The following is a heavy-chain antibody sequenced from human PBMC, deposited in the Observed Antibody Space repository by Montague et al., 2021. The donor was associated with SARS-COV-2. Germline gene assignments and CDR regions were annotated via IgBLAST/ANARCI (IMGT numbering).Heavy chain of an antibody. D-gene: IGHD6-19*01. CDR3: ARDIAVAGLFGY. V-gene: IGHV4-61*02. CDR2: IYFSGST. CDR1: GGSISSGIYY. Sequence: TLSLTCTVSGGSISSGIYYWSWIRQPAGKGLEWIGRIYFSGSTNYNPSLKSRVTISVDTSKNQFSLKLSSVTAADTAVYYCARDIAVAGLFGYWGQGTLVTVSS. J-gene: IGHJ4*02.